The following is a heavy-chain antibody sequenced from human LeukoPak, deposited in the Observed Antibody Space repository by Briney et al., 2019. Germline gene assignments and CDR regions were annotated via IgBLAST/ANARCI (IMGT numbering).Heavy chain of an antibody. CDR3: AKSVYHSGNY. CDR1: GFTISTYG. Sequence: PGGSLRLSCAASGFTISTYGMSWVRQAPGKGLEWVPSISGGTTYYADSVKGRFTISRDNSKNTVSLQMNSLRAEDTAVYYCAKSVYHSGNYWGQGTLVTVSS. V-gene: IGHV3-23*01. D-gene: IGHD3-10*01. J-gene: IGHJ4*02. CDR2: ISGGTT.